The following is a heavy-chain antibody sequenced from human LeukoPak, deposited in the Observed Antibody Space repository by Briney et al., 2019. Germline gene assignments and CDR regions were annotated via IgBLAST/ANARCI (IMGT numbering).Heavy chain of an antibody. Sequence: PSETLSLTCTVSGGSISSGSYYWSWIRQPAGKGLEWIGRIYTSGSTNYNPSLKSRVTISVDTSKNQFSLKLSSVTAADTAVYYCARHVSLLAAAGMGRDYWGQGTLVTVSS. CDR1: GGSISSGSYY. CDR3: ARHVSLLAAAGMGRDY. CDR2: IYTSGST. D-gene: IGHD6-13*01. V-gene: IGHV4-61*02. J-gene: IGHJ4*02.